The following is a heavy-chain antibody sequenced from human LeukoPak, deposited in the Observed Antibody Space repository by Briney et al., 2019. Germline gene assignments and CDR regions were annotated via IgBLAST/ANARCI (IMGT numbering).Heavy chain of an antibody. Sequence: GGSLRLSCAASGFTFSSYGMHWVRQAPGKGLEWVAVIWYDGSNKYYADSVKGRFTISRDNSKNTLYLQMNSLRAEDTAVYYYASSLGYCSSTSCYGRPGNWFDPWGQGTLVTVSS. CDR3: ASSLGYCSSTSCYGRPGNWFDP. CDR1: GFTFSSYG. V-gene: IGHV3-33*01. J-gene: IGHJ5*02. CDR2: IWYDGSNK. D-gene: IGHD2-2*01.